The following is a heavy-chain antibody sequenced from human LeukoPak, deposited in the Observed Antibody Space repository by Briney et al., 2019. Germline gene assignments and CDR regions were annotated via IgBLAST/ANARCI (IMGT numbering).Heavy chain of an antibody. V-gene: IGHV3-21*01. CDR1: GFTFSSYN. CDR3: AGSYSSSWPSDY. D-gene: IGHD6-13*01. J-gene: IGHJ4*02. CDR2: ISSGSTYI. Sequence: PGGSLRLSCAASGFTFSSYNINWVRQAPGKGLEWVSSISSGSTYIYYADSVKGRFTISRDNAKNSAFLQLNSLRAEDTAVYYCAGSYSSSWPSDYWGQGTLVTVSS.